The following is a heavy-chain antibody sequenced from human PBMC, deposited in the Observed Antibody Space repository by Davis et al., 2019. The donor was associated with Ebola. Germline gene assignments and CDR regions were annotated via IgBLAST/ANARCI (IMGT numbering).Heavy chain of an antibody. J-gene: IGHJ4*02. CDR3: ARDRYSDGSGYFFEQSH. CDR1: AGTFSSYA. V-gene: IGHV1-69*13. Sequence: SVKVFCKASAGTFSSYAISWVRQAPGHGLDWMGGIIPVFGIPKYAQKFQGRVTITADESTSTAYMELSSLRSEDTAVYYCARDRYSDGSGYFFEQSHWGQGTLVTVSS. D-gene: IGHD3-22*01. CDR2: IIPVFGIP.